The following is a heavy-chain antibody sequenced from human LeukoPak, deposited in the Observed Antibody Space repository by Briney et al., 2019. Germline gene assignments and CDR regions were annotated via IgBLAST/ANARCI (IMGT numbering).Heavy chain of an antibody. V-gene: IGHV1-24*01. CDR2: FDPEDGET. CDR1: GYALTGLS. CDR3: ATEFGGYDYGFDY. J-gene: IGHJ4*02. Sequence: ASVKVSCKVSGYALTGLSMHWVRQAPGRGLEWMGGFDPEDGETIYAQKFQGRVTMTEDTSTDTAYMELSSLRSEDTAVYYCATEFGGYDYGFDYWGQGTLVTVSS. D-gene: IGHD5-12*01.